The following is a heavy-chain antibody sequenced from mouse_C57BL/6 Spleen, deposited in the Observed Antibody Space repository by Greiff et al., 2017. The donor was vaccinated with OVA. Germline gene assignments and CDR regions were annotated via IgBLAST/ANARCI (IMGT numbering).Heavy chain of an antibody. J-gene: IGHJ4*01. CDR1: GFTLSSYA. V-gene: IGHV5-4*03. Sequence: EVMLVESGGGLVKPGGSLKLSCAASGFTLSSYAMSWVRQTPEKRLEWVATISDGGSYTYYPDNVKGRFTISRDNAKNNLYLQMSHLKSEDTAMYYCARVANWPYTPMDYWGQGTSVTVSS. D-gene: IGHD4-1*01. CDR3: ARVANWPYTPMDY. CDR2: ISDGGSYT.